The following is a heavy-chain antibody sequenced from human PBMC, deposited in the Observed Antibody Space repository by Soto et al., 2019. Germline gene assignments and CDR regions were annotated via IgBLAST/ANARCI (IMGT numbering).Heavy chain of an antibody. V-gene: IGHV3-23*01. Sequence: GSLRLSCAASGFTFSISVMSWVRQAPGKGLEWVSAISGSGGATSQAASVKGRFTISRDNSKNTLYLQMNSLRAEDTAVYYCAKGRGVVTALPAAFDIWGQGTMVTVSS. J-gene: IGHJ3*02. CDR3: AKGRGVVTALPAAFDI. CDR1: GFTFSISV. CDR2: ISGSGGAT. D-gene: IGHD2-21*02.